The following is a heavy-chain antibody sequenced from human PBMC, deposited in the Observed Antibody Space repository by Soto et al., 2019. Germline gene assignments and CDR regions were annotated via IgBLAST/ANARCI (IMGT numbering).Heavy chain of an antibody. V-gene: IGHV4-59*01. CDR2: IYYSGST. CDR1: GGSISSYY. Sequence: SETLSLTCTVSGGSISSYYWSWIRQPPGKGLEWIGYIYYSGSTNYNPSLKSRVTISVDTSKNQFSLKLSSVTAADTAVYYCAKGLSGNPTMRGMDVWGQGTTVTVSS. CDR3: AKGLSGNPTMRGMDV. J-gene: IGHJ6*02. D-gene: IGHD3-10*01.